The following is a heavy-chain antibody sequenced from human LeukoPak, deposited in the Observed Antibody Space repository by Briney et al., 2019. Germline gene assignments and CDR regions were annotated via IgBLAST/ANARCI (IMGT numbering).Heavy chain of an antibody. CDR1: GGTFSSYA. J-gene: IGHJ6*03. CDR3: ARGIVVVTAINYYYYMDV. V-gene: IGHV1-69*13. CDR2: IIPIFGTA. D-gene: IGHD2-21*02. Sequence: SVKVSCKASGGTFSSYAISWVRQAPGQGLEWMGGIIPIFGTANYAQKFQGRATITADESTSTAYMELSSLRSEDTAVYYCARGIVVVTAINYYYYMDVWGKGTTVTISS.